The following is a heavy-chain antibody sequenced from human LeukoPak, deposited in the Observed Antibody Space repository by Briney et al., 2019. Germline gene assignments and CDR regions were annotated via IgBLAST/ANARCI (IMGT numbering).Heavy chain of an antibody. V-gene: IGHV1-2*02. CDR1: GYTFTGYY. D-gene: IGHD3-9*01. CDR3: ARVISTAGYFDWLAQYYFDY. J-gene: IGHJ4*02. CDR2: INPNSGGT. Sequence: ASVKVSCKASGYTFTGYYMHWVRQAPGQGLEWMGWINPNSGGTNYAQKFQGRVTMTRGTSISTAYMELSRLRSDDTAVYYCARVISTAGYFDWLAQYYFDYWGQGTLVTVSS.